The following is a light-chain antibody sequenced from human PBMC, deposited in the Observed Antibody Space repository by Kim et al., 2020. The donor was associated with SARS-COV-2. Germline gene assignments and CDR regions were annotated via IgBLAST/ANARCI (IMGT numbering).Light chain of an antibody. CDR2: QDS. Sequence: SYELTQPPSVSVSPGQTASITCSGDKLGDKYACWYQQKPGQSPLLVIYQDSKRPSGIPERFSGSNSGNTATLTISGTQAMDEADYYCQAWDSSTWVFGGGTNVTVL. CDR3: QAWDSSTWV. CDR1: KLGDKY. J-gene: IGLJ3*02. V-gene: IGLV3-1*01.